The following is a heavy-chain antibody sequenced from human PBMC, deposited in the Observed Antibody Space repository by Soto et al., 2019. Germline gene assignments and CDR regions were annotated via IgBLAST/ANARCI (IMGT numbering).Heavy chain of an antibody. CDR3: ARGDTRLGESSHDY. Sequence: SETLSLTCVVSGGSVTSGGHSWSWIRQAPGKGLEWVGSIYQSKSAYYNPSLRSRVAISVDRSNNQVSLRMTSVTAADTAIYYCARGDTRLGESSHDYWGQGTLVTVSS. J-gene: IGHJ4*02. D-gene: IGHD3-16*02. V-gene: IGHV4-30-2*01. CDR2: IYQSKSA. CDR1: GGSVTSGGHS.